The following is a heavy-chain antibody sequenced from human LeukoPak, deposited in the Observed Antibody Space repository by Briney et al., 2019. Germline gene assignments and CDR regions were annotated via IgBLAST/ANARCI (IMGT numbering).Heavy chain of an antibody. Sequence: GGSLRLSCAASGFTFSSYGMSWVRQAPGKGLEWLSAISASGDTTYYADSVKGRFTISRDNSKNTLYLQMNSLRAEDTAVYYCAKDRATSSGSYYGYFDYWGQGTLVTVSS. CDR3: AKDRATSSGSYYGYFDY. CDR2: ISASGDTT. J-gene: IGHJ4*02. D-gene: IGHD1-26*01. V-gene: IGHV3-23*01. CDR1: GFTFSSYG.